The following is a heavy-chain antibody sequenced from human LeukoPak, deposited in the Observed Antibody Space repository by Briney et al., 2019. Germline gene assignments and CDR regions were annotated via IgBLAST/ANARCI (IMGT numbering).Heavy chain of an antibody. V-gene: IGHV3-7*03. CDR1: GFTFSSYW. CDR2: IKQDGSEK. CDR3: AKLGYCSGGSCYPDY. D-gene: IGHD2-15*01. J-gene: IGHJ4*02. Sequence: HPGGSLRLSCAASGFTFSSYWMSWVRQAPGKGLEWVANIKQDGSEKYYVDSVKGRFTISRDNAKNSLYLQMNSLRAEDTAVYYCAKLGYCSGGSCYPDYWGQGTLVTVSS.